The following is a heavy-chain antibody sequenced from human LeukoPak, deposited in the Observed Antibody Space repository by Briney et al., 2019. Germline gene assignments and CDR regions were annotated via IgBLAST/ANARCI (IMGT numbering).Heavy chain of an antibody. CDR3: AKGYSFTFDY. V-gene: IGHV3-30*02. Sequence: GGSLRLSCAASGFTFSSYGMHWVRQTPGKGLEWVAFIRYDGSNKYYADSVKGRFTISRDNSKNTLYLQMNSLRAEDTALYYCAKGYSFTFDYWGQGTLVTVSS. CDR1: GFTFSSYG. CDR2: IRYDGSNK. J-gene: IGHJ4*02. D-gene: IGHD5-18*01.